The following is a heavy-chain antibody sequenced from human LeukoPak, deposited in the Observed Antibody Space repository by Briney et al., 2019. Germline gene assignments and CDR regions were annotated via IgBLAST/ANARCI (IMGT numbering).Heavy chain of an antibody. Sequence: SETLSLTCTVSGGSISSYYWSWIRQPPGKRLEWIGYIYYSGSTNYNPSLKSRVTISVDTSKNQFSLKLSSVTAADTAVYYCARTDPRDYYYYYMDVWGKGTTVTVSS. V-gene: IGHV4-59*01. J-gene: IGHJ6*03. CDR3: ARTDPRDYYYYYMDV. CDR1: GGSISSYY. CDR2: IYYSGST.